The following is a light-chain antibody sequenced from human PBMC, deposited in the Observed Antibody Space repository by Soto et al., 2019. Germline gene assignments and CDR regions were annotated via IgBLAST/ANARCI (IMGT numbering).Light chain of an antibody. Sequence: EIVLTQSPATLYLSPGERATLSCRASQSVSSYLAWYQQKPGQAPRLLIYDASNRATGIPARFSDSGPGTDFTLTISSLEPEDFAVYYCQQRSNWPPEVTFGGGTKVEIK. CDR1: QSVSSY. J-gene: IGKJ4*01. CDR2: DAS. CDR3: QQRSNWPPEVT. V-gene: IGKV3-11*01.